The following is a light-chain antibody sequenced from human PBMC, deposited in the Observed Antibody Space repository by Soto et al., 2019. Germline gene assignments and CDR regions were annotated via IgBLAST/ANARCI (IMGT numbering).Light chain of an antibody. Sequence: DIQLTQSPSFLSASIGDRVTITCRASQGVSHYFAWYQQKPGNAPNLVIYGPSALLGEVPSRFSGSGSGTEFALTISSLQPEDFATYYCQQIYTYPWTFGQGTKVEIK. CDR2: GPS. CDR3: QQIYTYPWT. V-gene: IGKV1-9*01. CDR1: QGVSHY. J-gene: IGKJ1*01.